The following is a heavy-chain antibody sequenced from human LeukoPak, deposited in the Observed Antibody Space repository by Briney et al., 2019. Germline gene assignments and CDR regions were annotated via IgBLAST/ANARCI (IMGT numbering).Heavy chain of an antibody. D-gene: IGHD3-22*01. J-gene: IGHJ2*01. CDR2: ISNSSDII. Sequence: GGSLRLSCAASGFTFSSYSMNWVRQAPGKGLEWVSYISNSSDIIYYADSVKGRFTISRDNAKNSLYLQMNSLRAEDTAVYYCSRDQVTMIVVVKGNWYFDLWGCGTLVTVSS. V-gene: IGHV3-48*04. CDR1: GFTFSSYS. CDR3: SRDQVTMIVVVKGNWYFDL.